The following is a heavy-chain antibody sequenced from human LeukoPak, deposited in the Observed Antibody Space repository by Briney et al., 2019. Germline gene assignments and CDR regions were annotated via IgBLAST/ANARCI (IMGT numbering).Heavy chain of an antibody. CDR2: ISSGTTYI. J-gene: IGHJ3*02. Sequence: GESLRLSCAASGFTFSSYNMNWVRQAPGKGLEWVSSISSGTTYIYYADSVKGRFTISRDNAKNSLFLQMNSLRAEDTAVYYCARDPFSSGWYTNTFDIWGQGTMVTVSS. V-gene: IGHV3-21*01. D-gene: IGHD6-19*01. CDR3: ARDPFSSGWYTNTFDI. CDR1: GFTFSSYN.